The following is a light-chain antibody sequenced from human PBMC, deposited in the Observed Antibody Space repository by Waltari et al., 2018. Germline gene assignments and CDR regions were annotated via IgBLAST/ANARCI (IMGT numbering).Light chain of an antibody. CDR3: QTGGHGTWV. V-gene: IGLV4-69*01. CDR1: SGHRSNV. J-gene: IGLJ3*02. Sequence: QLVLTQSPSASASLGASVKLTCTLNSGHRSNVVAWLQQQPGKGPRYLMKVNSDGSHSKGDEIPDRFSGSSSGAERYLTISSVQSEDEADYYCQTGGHGTWVFGGGTKLTVL. CDR2: VNSDGSH.